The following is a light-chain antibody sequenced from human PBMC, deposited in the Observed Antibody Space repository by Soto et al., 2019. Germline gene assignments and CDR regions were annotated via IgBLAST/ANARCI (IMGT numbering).Light chain of an antibody. CDR3: QQYNSYST. CDR2: DAS. J-gene: IGKJ1*01. CDR1: QSISSW. V-gene: IGKV1-5*01. Sequence: RMTQSPSTLSASVGDRVTITCRASQSISSWLAWYQQKPGKAPKLLIYDASSLESGVPSRFSGSGSGTEFTLTISSLQPDDFATYYCQQYNSYSTFGQGTKVDIK.